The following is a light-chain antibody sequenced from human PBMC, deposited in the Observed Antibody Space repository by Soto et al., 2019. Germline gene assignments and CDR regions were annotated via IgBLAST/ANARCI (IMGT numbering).Light chain of an antibody. J-gene: IGKJ1*01. CDR1: QGISNY. V-gene: IGKV1-27*01. Sequence: DIQMTQSPSSLSASVGDTVTITCRASQGISNYLAWYQQKPGQVPNLLIYAASTLQSGVPSRFSGSGSGTEFTLTISILRPEDVATYYCQKYNNAPRTFGQGTKVEI. CDR3: QKYNNAPRT. CDR2: AAS.